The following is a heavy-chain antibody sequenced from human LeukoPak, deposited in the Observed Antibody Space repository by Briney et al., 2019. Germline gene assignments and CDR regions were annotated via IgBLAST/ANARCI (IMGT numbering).Heavy chain of an antibody. V-gene: IGHV3-21*01. CDR3: ARVGRYYYDSSGYYYYGNFDY. D-gene: IGHD3-22*01. J-gene: IGHJ4*02. CDR1: GFTFSSYS. Sequence: GGSLRLSCAASGFTFSSYSMNWVRQAPGKGLEWVSCISSSSSYIYYADSVKGRFTISRDNAKNSLYLQMNSLRAEDTAVYYCARVGRYYYDSSGYYYYGNFDYWGQGTLVTVSS. CDR2: ISSSSSYI.